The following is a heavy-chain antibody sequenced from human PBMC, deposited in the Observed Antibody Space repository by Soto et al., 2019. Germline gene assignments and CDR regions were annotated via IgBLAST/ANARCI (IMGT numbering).Heavy chain of an antibody. CDR3: ASTREISSGYPPWGENSTHF. CDR1: GFTFSSYW. D-gene: IGHD3-22*01. Sequence: GGSLRLSCAASGFTFSSYWMSWVRQAPGKGLEWVANIKQDGSEKYYVDSVKGRFTISRDNAKNSLYLQMNSLRAEDTAVYYCASTREISSGYPPWGENSTHFWGKGSTVTVSS. J-gene: IGHJ6*04. V-gene: IGHV3-7*05. CDR2: IKQDGSEK.